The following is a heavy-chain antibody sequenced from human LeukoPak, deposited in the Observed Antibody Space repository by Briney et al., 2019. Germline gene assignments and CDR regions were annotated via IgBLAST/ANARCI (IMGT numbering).Heavy chain of an antibody. CDR2: IYSGGST. Sequence: GGSLRLSCAASGFTFSSYAMSWVRQAPGKGLEWVSVIYSGGSTYYADSVKGRFTISRDNSKNTLYLQMNSLRAEDTAVYYCARAGLLLWFGERMGAFDIWGQGTMVTVSS. CDR3: ARAGLLLWFGERMGAFDI. D-gene: IGHD3-10*01. J-gene: IGHJ3*02. V-gene: IGHV3-66*01. CDR1: GFTFSSYA.